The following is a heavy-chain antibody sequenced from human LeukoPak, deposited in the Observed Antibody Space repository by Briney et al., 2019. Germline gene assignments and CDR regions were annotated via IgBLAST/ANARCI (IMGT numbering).Heavy chain of an antibody. V-gene: IGHV3-30*18. CDR1: GFTFSSYG. D-gene: IGHD2-21*02. CDR2: ISYDGSNK. Sequence: GRSLRLSCAASGFTFSSYGMHWVRQAPGKGLEWVAVISYDGSNKYYADSVKGRFTISRDNSKNTLYLQMNSLRAEDTAVYYCAKDLTDCVGDYWGQGTLVTVSS. CDR3: AKDLTDCVGDY. J-gene: IGHJ4*02.